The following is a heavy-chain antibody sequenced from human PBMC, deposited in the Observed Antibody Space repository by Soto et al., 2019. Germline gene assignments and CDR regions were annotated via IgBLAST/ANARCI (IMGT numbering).Heavy chain of an antibody. V-gene: IGHV1-3*01. CDR1: GYTFTSYA. D-gene: IGHD3-9*01. J-gene: IGHJ4*02. CDR3: ASSELRYFDWLLSPFDY. Sequence: ASVKVSCKASGYTFTSYAMHWVRQAPGQRLEWMGWINAGNGNTKYSQKFQGRVTITRDTSASTAYMELSSLRSEDTAVYYCASSELRYFDWLLSPFDYWGQGTLVTSPQ. CDR2: INAGNGNT.